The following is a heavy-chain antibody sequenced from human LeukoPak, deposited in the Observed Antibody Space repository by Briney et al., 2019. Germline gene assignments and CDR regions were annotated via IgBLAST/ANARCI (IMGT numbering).Heavy chain of an antibody. CDR2: ISDSGGST. Sequence: GGSLRLSRSASGFPFSSYAMHWVRQAPGKGLEYVSAISDSGGSTYYADSVKGRFTISRDNSENTLYLQMSSLRAEDTAVYYCVRGYSFGPYGMDVWGQGTTVTVSS. D-gene: IGHD2-15*01. CDR3: VRGYSFGPYGMDV. CDR1: GFPFSSYA. J-gene: IGHJ6*02. V-gene: IGHV3-64D*09.